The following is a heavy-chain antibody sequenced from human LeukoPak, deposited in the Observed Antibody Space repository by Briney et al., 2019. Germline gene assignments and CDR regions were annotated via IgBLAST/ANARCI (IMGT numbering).Heavy chain of an antibody. Sequence: GGSLRLSCATSGFTFSSYAMSWVRQAPGKGLEWVSAISGSGGSTYYADSVKGRFTISRDNSKNTLYLQMNSLRAEDTAVYYCAKYIVVGSGYYYFDYWGQGTLVTVSS. CDR2: ISGSGGST. CDR1: GFTFSSYA. V-gene: IGHV3-23*01. D-gene: IGHD3-22*01. CDR3: AKYIVVGSGYYYFDY. J-gene: IGHJ4*02.